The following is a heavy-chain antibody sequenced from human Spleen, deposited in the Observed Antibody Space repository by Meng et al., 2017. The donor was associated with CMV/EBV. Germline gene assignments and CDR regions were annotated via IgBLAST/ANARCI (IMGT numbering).Heavy chain of an antibody. Sequence: SETLSLTCTVSGGSISSYYWSWIRQPPGKGLEWIGYIYYSGSTNYNPSLKSRFTISVDTSKNQFSLKLSSVTAADTAVYYCARDSGAGSGMGNYYYYGMDVWGQGTTVTVSS. J-gene: IGHJ6*02. CDR3: ARDSGAGSGMGNYYYYGMDV. CDR2: IYYSGST. CDR1: GGSISSYY. V-gene: IGHV4-59*01. D-gene: IGHD3-10*01.